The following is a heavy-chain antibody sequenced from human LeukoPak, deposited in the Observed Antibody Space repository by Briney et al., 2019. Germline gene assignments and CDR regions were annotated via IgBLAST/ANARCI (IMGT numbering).Heavy chain of an antibody. J-gene: IGHJ4*02. V-gene: IGHV3-73*01. CDR2: IRSKTNNYAT. CDR1: XA. CDR3: XXXXXXXXNXXGXFDS. Sequence: XAXXWXRQASGXXRXGIGRIRSKTNNYATTYAASGTGRFTISRDDAXNTAYLQMNSLKTEDTAVSXXXXXXXXXXNXXGXFDSWGXGXLVTVSS.